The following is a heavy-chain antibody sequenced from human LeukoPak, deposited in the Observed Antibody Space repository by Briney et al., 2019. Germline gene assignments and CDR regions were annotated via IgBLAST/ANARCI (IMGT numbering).Heavy chain of an antibody. J-gene: IGHJ4*02. V-gene: IGHV3-30*03. D-gene: IGHD3-9*01. CDR2: ISYDGSNT. Sequence: GGSLRLSCAASGFIFSNFGMNWVRQAPGKGLEWGAVISYDGSNTYYAGSVKGRFTISRDNSKNTLYLQMNSLKPEDMAIYYCASRLTQGDSLTGSVTPGNYWGQGTLVTVSS. CDR3: ASRLTQGDSLTGSVTPGNY. CDR1: GFIFSNFG.